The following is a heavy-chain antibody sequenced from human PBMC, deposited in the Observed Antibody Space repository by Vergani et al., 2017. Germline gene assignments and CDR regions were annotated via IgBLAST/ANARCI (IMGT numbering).Heavy chain of an antibody. CDR1: GFTFSDYY. D-gene: IGHD4-17*01. CDR2: VSSSSSYT. Sequence: QVQLVESGGGLVKPGGSLRLSCAASGFTFSDYYMSWIRQAPGKGLEWVSYVSSSSSYTNYADSVKGRFTISRDNAKSSLYLQMNSLRAEATAVYYCASPFPTYGDGADCWGQGTLVTVSS. V-gene: IGHV3-11*05. J-gene: IGHJ4*02. CDR3: ASPFPTYGDGADC.